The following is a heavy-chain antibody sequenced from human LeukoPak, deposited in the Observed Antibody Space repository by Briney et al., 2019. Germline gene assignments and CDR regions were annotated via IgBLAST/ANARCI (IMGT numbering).Heavy chain of an antibody. CDR2: ISWNSGSI. D-gene: IGHD3-22*01. J-gene: IGHJ4*02. CDR1: GFTFSSYS. Sequence: PGGSLRLSCAASGFTFSSYSMNWVRQAPGKGLEWVSGISWNSGSIGYADSVKGRFTVSRDNAKNSLYLQMNSLRPEDTAFYYCAKDSRYDSSGYTDYWGQGTLVTVSS. V-gene: IGHV3-9*01. CDR3: AKDSRYDSSGYTDY.